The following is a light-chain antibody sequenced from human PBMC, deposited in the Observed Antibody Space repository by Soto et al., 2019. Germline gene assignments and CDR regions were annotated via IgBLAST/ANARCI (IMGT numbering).Light chain of an antibody. CDR1: SSDVGGYSY. J-gene: IGLJ1*01. V-gene: IGLV2-14*01. Sequence: SVLTQPASVSGSPGQSIAISCTGTSSDVGGYSYVSWYQQQPGKAPKLVISDVSNRPSGVSDRFSGSKSGNTASLTISGLQTEDEADYYCASYTXSSTYVFGTGTKVTXL. CDR3: ASYTXSSTYV. CDR2: DVS.